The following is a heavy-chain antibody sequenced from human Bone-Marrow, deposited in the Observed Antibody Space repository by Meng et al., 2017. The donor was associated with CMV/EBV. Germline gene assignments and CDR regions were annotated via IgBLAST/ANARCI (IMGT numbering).Heavy chain of an antibody. Sequence: GESLKISCAASGFTFSSYTMTWLRQAPGEGLEWVSSISSDSRYIYYEDSVTGRFTISRVNARNSLYLQMNFLRAEDTAVYYCVRADPTKKSSAVSCLDFCGQGTLVTVSS. D-gene: IGHD2-15*01. CDR1: GFTFSSYT. V-gene: IGHV3-21*01. CDR2: ISSDSRYI. CDR3: VRADPTKKSSAVSCLDF. J-gene: IGHJ4*02.